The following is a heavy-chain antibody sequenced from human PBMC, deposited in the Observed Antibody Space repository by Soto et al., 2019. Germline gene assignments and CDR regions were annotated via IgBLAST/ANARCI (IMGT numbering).Heavy chain of an antibody. CDR2: IYSDGST. CDR3: ATLTKYDILTGFYPC. J-gene: IGHJ4*02. Sequence: GSLRLSCAASGFTVNSNYMSWVRQAPGKGLEWVSVIYSDGSTYYADPVKGRFIISRDNSNNTLYFQMNSLRAEDTAVYYCATLTKYDILTGFYPCWGQGTLVTVSS. V-gene: IGHV3-66*01. D-gene: IGHD3-9*01. CDR1: GFTVNSNY.